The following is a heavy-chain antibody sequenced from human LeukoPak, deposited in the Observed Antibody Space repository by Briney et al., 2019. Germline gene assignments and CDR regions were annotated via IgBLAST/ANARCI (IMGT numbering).Heavy chain of an antibody. J-gene: IGHJ4*02. Sequence: GGSLRLSCAASGFTFSSYAMSWVRQAPGKGLEWVASIKQDGSEKKYGDSVKGRFSVSRDSAENSLFLQMDSLRAEDTAFYYCVVTTRSRSFDYWGQGTLVTVSS. CDR3: VVTTRSRSFDY. D-gene: IGHD1-1*01. V-gene: IGHV3-7*01. CDR2: IKQDGSEK. CDR1: GFTFSSYA.